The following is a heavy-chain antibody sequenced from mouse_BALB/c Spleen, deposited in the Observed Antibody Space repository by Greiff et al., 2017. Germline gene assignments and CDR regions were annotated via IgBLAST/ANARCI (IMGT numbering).Heavy chain of an antibody. CDR3: ARTHYGNYPYAMDY. Sequence: QVQLKQSGAELAKPGASVKMSCKASGYTFTSYWMHWVKQRPGQGLEWIGYINPSTGYTEYNQKFKDKATLTADKSSSTAYMQLSSLTSEDSAVYYSARTHYGNYPYAMDYWGQGTSVTVSS. V-gene: IGHV1-7*01. J-gene: IGHJ4*01. D-gene: IGHD2-1*01. CDR2: INPSTGYT. CDR1: GYTFTSYW.